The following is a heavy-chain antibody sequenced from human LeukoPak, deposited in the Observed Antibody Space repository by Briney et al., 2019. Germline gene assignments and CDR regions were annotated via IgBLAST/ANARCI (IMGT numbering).Heavy chain of an antibody. Sequence: GGSLRLSCAASGFTFSDYYMSWIRQAPGKGLEWVSYISSIGSTIYYADSVKGRFTISRDNAKNSLYLQMNSLRAEDTAVYYCARRWYCSGGSCYSGFVYFDYWGQGTLVTVSS. CDR3: ARRWYCSGGSCYSGFVYFDY. V-gene: IGHV3-11*04. CDR1: GFTFSDYY. D-gene: IGHD2-15*01. J-gene: IGHJ4*02. CDR2: ISSIGSTI.